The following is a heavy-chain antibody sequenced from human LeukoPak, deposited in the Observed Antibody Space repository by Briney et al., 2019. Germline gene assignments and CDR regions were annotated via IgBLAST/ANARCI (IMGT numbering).Heavy chain of an antibody. CDR2: ISYDGSDK. J-gene: IGHJ4*02. D-gene: IGHD1-26*01. CDR1: EFTFNRYS. CDR3: ARSVGGSYPYFDY. Sequence: GGSLRLSRAASEFTFNRYSMHWVRQAPGNGLEWVAVISYDGSDKYYAASVRGRFTICRDNSKNTLCLQMNSLRPEDTAVYYCARSVGGSYPYFDYWGQGTLVTVSS. V-gene: IGHV3-30*04.